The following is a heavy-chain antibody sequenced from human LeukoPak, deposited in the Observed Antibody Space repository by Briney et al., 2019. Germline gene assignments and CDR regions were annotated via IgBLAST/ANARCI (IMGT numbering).Heavy chain of an antibody. Sequence: GGSLRLSCAASGFTFSSYSMNWVRQAPGKGLEWVSSISSSSSYIYYADSVKGRFTISRDNSKNTLYLQMNSLRAEDTAVYYCARGITMVRGVPEYYFDYWGQGTLVTVSS. D-gene: IGHD3-10*01. V-gene: IGHV3-21*01. CDR1: GFTFSSYS. CDR3: ARGITMVRGVPEYYFDY. J-gene: IGHJ4*02. CDR2: ISSSSSYI.